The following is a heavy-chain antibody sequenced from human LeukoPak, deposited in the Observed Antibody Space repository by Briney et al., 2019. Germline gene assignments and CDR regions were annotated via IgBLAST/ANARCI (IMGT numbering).Heavy chain of an antibody. D-gene: IGHD2-2*01. CDR3: ATETHYCSSTSCKPYYYYYMDV. Sequence: SVKVSCKASGGTFSSYAISWVRQAPGQGLEWMGGIIPIFGTANYAQKFQGRVTITADESTSTAYMELSSLRSEDTAVYYCATETHYCSSTSCKPYYYYYMDVWSKGTTVTVSS. CDR1: GGTFSSYA. V-gene: IGHV1-69*13. J-gene: IGHJ6*03. CDR2: IIPIFGTA.